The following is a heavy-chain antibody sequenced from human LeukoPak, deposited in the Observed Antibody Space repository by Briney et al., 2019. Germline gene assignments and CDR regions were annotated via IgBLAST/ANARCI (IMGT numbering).Heavy chain of an antibody. CDR2: ISAYNGNT. CDR3: ARGIDSGSPPLGTFEI. D-gene: IGHD1-26*01. J-gene: IGHJ3*02. CDR1: GYSFTTFG. V-gene: IGHV1-18*01. Sequence: ASVKVSCKASGYSFTTFGITWVRQAPGQGLEWMGWISAYNGNTNYAQKLQGRVTMTTDTSTSTAYMELRSLRSDDTAIYYCARGIDSGSPPLGTFEIWGQGTMVTVSS.